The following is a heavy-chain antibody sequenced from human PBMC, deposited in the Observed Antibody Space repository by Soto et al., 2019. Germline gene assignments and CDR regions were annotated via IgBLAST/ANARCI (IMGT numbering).Heavy chain of an antibody. V-gene: IGHV3-23*01. CDR3: AKIAGAVAGTVYGY. CDR1: GFSFSNNA. CDR2: IGGGGGST. J-gene: IGHJ4*02. Sequence: GGSLRLSCTASGFSFSNNAMGWVRHAPGKGLEWVSAIGGGGGSTYYADSVKGHFTISRDNSKNTLYLQMHSLGVEDTAVYFCAKIAGAVAGTVYGYWGQGTLVTVSS. D-gene: IGHD6-19*01.